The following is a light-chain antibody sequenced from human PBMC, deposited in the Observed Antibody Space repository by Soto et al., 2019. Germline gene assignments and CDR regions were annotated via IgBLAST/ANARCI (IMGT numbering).Light chain of an antibody. CDR1: QSVSSTY. Sequence: DIVLTQSPGTVSLSPGERATISCRASQSVSSTYLGWYQQQPGQPHRLIMSGTSNRATGTQDRLSGSGSGTDFTLNISRLEPEDFAVYYCQKCGSPPITFGQGTRLEIK. V-gene: IGKV3-20*01. CDR2: GTS. CDR3: QKCGSPPIT. J-gene: IGKJ5*01.